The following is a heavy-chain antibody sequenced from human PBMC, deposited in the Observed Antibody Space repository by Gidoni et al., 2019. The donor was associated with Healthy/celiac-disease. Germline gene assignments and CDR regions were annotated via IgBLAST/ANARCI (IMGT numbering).Heavy chain of an antibody. J-gene: IGHJ4*02. CDR1: GVSISSSRSY. Sequence: QLQLQESGPGLVTPSETLSLTCTVSGVSISSSRSYWGWIRQPPGKGLEWIGSIYYSGSTYYNPSLKSRVTISVDTSKNQFSLKLSSVTAADTAVYYCARHGKEFLVDYWGQGTLVTVSS. D-gene: IGHD1-26*01. CDR3: ARHGKEFLVDY. V-gene: IGHV4-39*01. CDR2: IYYSGST.